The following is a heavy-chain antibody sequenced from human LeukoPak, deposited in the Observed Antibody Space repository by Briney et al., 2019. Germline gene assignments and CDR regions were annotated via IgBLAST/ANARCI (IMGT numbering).Heavy chain of an antibody. CDR3: VRDLNWGLGFDY. V-gene: IGHV3-74*01. Sequence: GGPLTLSCTASGFTLSSFWMHWVRQTPGKGLVWVSCVNSDGSSKTYADSVNGRFTISRDNVKNTLYLQMNSLRAEDTAVYYCVRDLNWGLGFDYWGQGTLVTVSS. D-gene: IGHD7-27*01. CDR2: VNSDGSSK. J-gene: IGHJ4*02. CDR1: GFTLSSFW.